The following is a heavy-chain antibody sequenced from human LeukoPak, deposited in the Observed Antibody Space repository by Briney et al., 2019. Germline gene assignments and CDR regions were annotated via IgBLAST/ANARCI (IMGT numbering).Heavy chain of an antibody. CDR2: IYYSGST. V-gene: IGHV4-39*07. Sequence: PSETLSLTCTVSGGSISSSSYYWGWIRQPPGKGLEWIGSIYYSGSTYYNPSLKSRVTISVDTSKNQFSLKLSSVTAADTAVYYCARVEYSGYDGKYYFDYWGQGTLVTVSS. D-gene: IGHD5-12*01. CDR1: GGSISSSSYY. J-gene: IGHJ4*02. CDR3: ARVEYSGYDGKYYFDY.